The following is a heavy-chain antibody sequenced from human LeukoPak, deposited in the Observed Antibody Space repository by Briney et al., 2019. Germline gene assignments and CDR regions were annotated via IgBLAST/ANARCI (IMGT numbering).Heavy chain of an antibody. CDR2: INPKTGDT. V-gene: IGHV1-2*02. CDR1: EYTFTDYY. D-gene: IGHD2-8*02. J-gene: IGHJ1*01. CDR3: ARNGATLLAHPTPH. Sequence: GASVKVSCKTSEYTFTDYYMHWVRQAPGQRLEWMGWINPKTGDTKYAQKFQGRVTISRDTSVRTVYMELTSLTSDDTAVFYCARNGATLLAHPTPHWGQGTLVTVSS.